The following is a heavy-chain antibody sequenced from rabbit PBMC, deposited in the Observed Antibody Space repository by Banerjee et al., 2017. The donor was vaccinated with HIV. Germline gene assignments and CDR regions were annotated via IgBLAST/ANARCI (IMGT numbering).Heavy chain of an antibody. J-gene: IGHJ4*01. V-gene: IGHV1S39*01. CDR3: ARRDAVTGGNNL. Sequence: QEQLVESGGGLVQPGGSLKLSCKASGFDFSSYGVSWVRQAPGKGLEWIGYITYGGSTFYASWAKGRFTISRTSSTTVTLQMTSLTAADTATYFCARRDAVTGGNNLWGQGTLVTVS. D-gene: IGHD7-1*01. CDR1: GFDFSSYG. CDR2: ITYGGST.